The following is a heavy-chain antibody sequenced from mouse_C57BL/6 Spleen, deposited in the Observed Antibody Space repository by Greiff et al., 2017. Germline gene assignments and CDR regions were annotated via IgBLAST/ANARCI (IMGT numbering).Heavy chain of an antibody. J-gene: IGHJ2*01. CDR1: GFTFSSYA. Sequence: EVQVVESGGGLVKPGGSLTLSCAASGFTFSSYAMSWVRQTPEKRLEWVATISDGGSYTYYPDNVQGRFTISRDNAKNNLYLQMSHLKSEDTAMYYCAREGAYYGVDYWGQGTTLTVSS. CDR2: ISDGGSYT. CDR3: AREGAYYGVDY. D-gene: IGHD1-1*01. V-gene: IGHV5-4*01.